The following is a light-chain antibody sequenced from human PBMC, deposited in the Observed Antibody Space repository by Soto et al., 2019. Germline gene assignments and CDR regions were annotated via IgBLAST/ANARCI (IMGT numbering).Light chain of an antibody. J-gene: IGKJ1*01. Sequence: EIVLTQSPGTLSLSPGERATLSCRASQSVSSNFLAWYQQKPGQAPRLLIYGASSRATGIPDRFSGSGSGTDFTLTISTLEPEDFAVYYCQRYGSSPRTFGQGTKVVI. CDR2: GAS. CDR3: QRYGSSPRT. CDR1: QSVSSNF. V-gene: IGKV3-20*01.